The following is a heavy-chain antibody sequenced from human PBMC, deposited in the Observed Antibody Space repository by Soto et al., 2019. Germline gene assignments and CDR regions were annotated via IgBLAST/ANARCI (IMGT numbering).Heavy chain of an antibody. D-gene: IGHD5-18*01. V-gene: IGHV1-69*13. CDR2: IIPIFGTA. J-gene: IGHJ6*02. CDR1: GGTFSSYA. Sequence: ASVKVSCKASGGTFSSYAISWVRQAPGQGLEWMGGIIPIFGTANYAQKFQGRVTITADESTSTAYMELSSLRSEDTAVYYCARIPRGYSYGYSYYGMDVWGQGTTVTVSS. CDR3: ARIPRGYSYGYSYYGMDV.